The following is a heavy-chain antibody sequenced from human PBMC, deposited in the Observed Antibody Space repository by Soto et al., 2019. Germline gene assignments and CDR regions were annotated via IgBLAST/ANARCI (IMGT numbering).Heavy chain of an antibody. CDR2: IIDSGGST. CDR3: AKGRSYYYYFGVVV. J-gene: IGHJ6*02. Sequence: EVQLLESGGGLVQPGGSLRLSCAASGFTFSSCAMGWVRQAPGKGLEWVSDIIDSGGSTYYADSVKGRFTISRDNAKSALYLQMNSLSAEGTALYYCAKGRSYYYYFGVVVWGQGTTVTVSS. CDR1: GFTFSSCA. V-gene: IGHV3-23*01.